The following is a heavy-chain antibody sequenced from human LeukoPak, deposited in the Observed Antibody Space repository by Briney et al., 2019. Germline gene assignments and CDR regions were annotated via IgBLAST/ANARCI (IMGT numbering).Heavy chain of an antibody. J-gene: IGHJ4*02. CDR3: ARGPRAIFGVVIAKKNDY. D-gene: IGHD3-3*01. CDR1: GFTFSSYA. V-gene: IGHV3-23*01. CDR2: ISGSGGST. Sequence: TGGSLRLSCAASGFTFSSYAMSWVRQAPGKGLEWVSAISGSGGSTYYADSVKGRFTISRDNSKNTLYLQMNSLRAEDTAVYYCARGPRAIFGVVIAKKNDYWGQGTLVTVSS.